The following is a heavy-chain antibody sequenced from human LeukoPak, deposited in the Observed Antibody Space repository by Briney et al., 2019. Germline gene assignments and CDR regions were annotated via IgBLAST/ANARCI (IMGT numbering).Heavy chain of an antibody. V-gene: IGHV3-9*01. J-gene: IGHJ4*02. D-gene: IGHD3-10*01. CDR3: AKEKAGGADY. CDR2: ISWNSGSI. Sequence: GGSLRLSCAASGFTFDDYAMHWVRQAPGKGLEWVSGISWNSGSIGYADSVKGRFTISRDNAKNSLYLQMNSLRAEDTALYYCAKEKAGGADYWGQGTLVTVSS. CDR1: GFTFDDYA.